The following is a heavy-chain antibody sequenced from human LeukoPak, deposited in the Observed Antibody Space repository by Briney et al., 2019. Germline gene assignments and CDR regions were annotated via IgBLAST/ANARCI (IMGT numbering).Heavy chain of an antibody. J-gene: IGHJ3*01. V-gene: IGHV3-66*01. CDR3: ARRYPYSSAWHPSAFDV. CDR1: AFTVSSNY. Sequence: GGSLRLSCAASAFTVSSNYMSWVRQAPGKGLEWVSIINSGGTTYYADSVKGRFTISRDNSKNTLYLQMNSLRAEDTAVYYCARRYPYSSAWHPSAFDVWGQGTMVTVSS. CDR2: INSGGTT. D-gene: IGHD6-19*01.